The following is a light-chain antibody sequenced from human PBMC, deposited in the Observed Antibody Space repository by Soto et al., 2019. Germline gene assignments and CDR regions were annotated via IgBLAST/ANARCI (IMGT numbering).Light chain of an antibody. CDR2: GAS. CDR3: QQYINSPWT. CDR1: QSVGSSY. Sequence: EVVLTQSTGTLSLSPGERATLSCGASQSVGSSYLAWYQQKPGQAPRLLIYGASTRATGIPDRFSGSGSGTEYTLTISRLEPEDCAVYYCQQYINSPWTFGQGTKVEI. V-gene: IGKV3-20*01. J-gene: IGKJ1*01.